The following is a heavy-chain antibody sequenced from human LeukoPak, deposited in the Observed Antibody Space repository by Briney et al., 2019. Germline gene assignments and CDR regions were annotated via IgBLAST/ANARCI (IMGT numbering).Heavy chain of an antibody. D-gene: IGHD3-16*01. V-gene: IGHV4-34*01. J-gene: IGHJ4*02. CDR3: ARVGSVTFDY. CDR2: INHSGST. Sequence: PSETLSLTCAVYGGSFSGYYWSWIRQPPGKGLEWIGEINHSGSTNYNPSLKSRVTISVDTSKKQFSLKVSSVTAADTAVYYCARVGSVTFDYWGQGTLVTVSS. CDR1: GGSFSGYY.